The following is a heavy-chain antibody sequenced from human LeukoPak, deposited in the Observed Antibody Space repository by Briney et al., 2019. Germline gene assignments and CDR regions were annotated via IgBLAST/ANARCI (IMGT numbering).Heavy chain of an antibody. Sequence: GGSLRLSCAASGVTVSSQYMNWVRRAPGKGLGWVSVIYGVDGTSYADSVKGRFTISRDNSKNTVYLQMNSLRAEDTAVYYCASDLLYWGQGTLVTVSS. V-gene: IGHV3-53*01. CDR2: IYGVDGT. CDR3: ASDLLY. J-gene: IGHJ4*02. D-gene: IGHD2-15*01. CDR1: GVTVSSQY.